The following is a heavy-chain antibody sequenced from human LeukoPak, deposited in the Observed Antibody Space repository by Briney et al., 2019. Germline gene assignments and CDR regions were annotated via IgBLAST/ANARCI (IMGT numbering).Heavy chain of an antibody. CDR2: IYTSGST. V-gene: IGHV4-61*02. D-gene: IGHD6-6*01. CDR1: GGSISSGSYY. Sequence: PSETLSLTCTVSGGSISSGSYYWSWIRQPAGKGLEWIGRIYTSGSTNYNPSLKSRVTISVDTSKNQFSLKLSSVTAADTAIYYCARVLSDSSGYNFEYWGQGTLVTVSS. CDR3: ARVLSDSSGYNFEY. J-gene: IGHJ4*02.